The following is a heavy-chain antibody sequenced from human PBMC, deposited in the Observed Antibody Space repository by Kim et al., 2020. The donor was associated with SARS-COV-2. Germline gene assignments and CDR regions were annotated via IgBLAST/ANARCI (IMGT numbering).Heavy chain of an antibody. CDR3: ARLWYYYDSSGYSDYYYGMDV. CDR2: IYYSGST. Sequence: SETLSLTCTVSGGSIRSYSWSWIRQPPGKGLEWIGYIYYSGSTNYNPSLKSRVTISVDTSKNQFSLKLSSVTAADTAVYYCARLWYYYDSSGYSDYYYGMDVWGPGTTVTVSS. J-gene: IGHJ6*01. CDR1: GGSIRSYS. V-gene: IGHV4-59*01. D-gene: IGHD3-22*01.